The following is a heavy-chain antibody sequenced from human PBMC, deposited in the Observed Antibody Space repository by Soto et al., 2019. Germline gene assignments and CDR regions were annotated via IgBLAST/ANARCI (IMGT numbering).Heavy chain of an antibody. J-gene: IGHJ4*02. V-gene: IGHV3-53*01. D-gene: IGHD2-21*02. CDR2: IYSGETT. Sequence: GGSLRLSFGASGFNLNGDYMNWFRKTPGKGLEWVASIYSGETTYYADSVRGRFTISSDKSKNTLYFQLSSLRIEDTAVYYCTRDGRGLGRLSLFEYWGQGVLVTVSS. CDR3: TRDGRGLGRLSLFEY. CDR1: GFNLNGDY.